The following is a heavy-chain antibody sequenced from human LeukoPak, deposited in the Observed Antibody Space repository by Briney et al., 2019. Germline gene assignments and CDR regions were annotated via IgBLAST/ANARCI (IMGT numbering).Heavy chain of an antibody. J-gene: IGHJ6*03. CDR1: GYSISSGYY. CDR2: IYHSGST. Sequence: SETLSLTCTVSGYSISSGYYWGWIRQPPGKGLEWIGSIYHSGSTYYNPSLKSRVTISVDTSKNQFSLKLSSVTAADTAVYYCARLNDKNYYYYMDVWGKGTTVTISS. CDR3: ARLNDKNYYYYMDV. D-gene: IGHD3-22*01. V-gene: IGHV4-38-2*02.